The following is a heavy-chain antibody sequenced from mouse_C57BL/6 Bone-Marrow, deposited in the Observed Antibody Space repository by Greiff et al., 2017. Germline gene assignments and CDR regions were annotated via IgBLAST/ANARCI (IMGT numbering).Heavy chain of an antibody. V-gene: IGHV1-69*01. D-gene: IGHD1-1*01. J-gene: IGHJ2*01. Sequence: QVQLKQPGAELVMPGASVKLSCKASGYTFTSYWMHWVKQRPGQGLEWIGEIDPSDSYTNYNQKFKGKSTLTVDKSSSTAYMQLSSLTSEDSAVYYCARGYGSSPYFDYWGQGTTLTVSS. CDR1: GYTFTSYW. CDR2: IDPSDSYT. CDR3: ARGYGSSPYFDY.